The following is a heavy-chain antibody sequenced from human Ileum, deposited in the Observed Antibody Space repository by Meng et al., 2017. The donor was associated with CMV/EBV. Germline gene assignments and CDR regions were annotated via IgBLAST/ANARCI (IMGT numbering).Heavy chain of an antibody. CDR3: ARAGGNSLFDY. V-gene: IGHV1-18*01. CDR1: GYTFTNYG. CDR2: VSTYNGNT. J-gene: IGHJ4*02. Sequence: QVQLVQSGAEVXXXXXSXKVSCKASGYTFTNYGISWVRQAPGQGLEWMGWVSTYNGNTHYEQKLQGRVTMTTDRSTRTAYMELRSLRSDDTAVYYCARAGGNSLFDYWGRGTLVTVSS. D-gene: IGHD4-23*01.